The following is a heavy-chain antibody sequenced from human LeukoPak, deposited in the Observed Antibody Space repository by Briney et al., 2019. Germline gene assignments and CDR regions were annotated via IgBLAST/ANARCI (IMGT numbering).Heavy chain of an antibody. J-gene: IGHJ6*03. CDR2: INWNGGST. CDR3: ARDYRPFDYYYMDV. Sequence: GGSLRLSCAASGFTFDDYGMSWVRQAPGKGLEWVSGINWNGGSTGYADSVKGRFTISRDNAKNSLYLQMNSLRAEDTALYHCARDYRPFDYYYMDVWGKGTTVTVSS. V-gene: IGHV3-20*01. D-gene: IGHD4-11*01. CDR1: GFTFDDYG.